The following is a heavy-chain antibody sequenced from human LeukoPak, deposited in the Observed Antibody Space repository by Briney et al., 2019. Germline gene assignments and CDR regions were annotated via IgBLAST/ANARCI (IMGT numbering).Heavy chain of an antibody. J-gene: IGHJ4*02. V-gene: IGHV3-23*01. CDR3: AQKRGGYTPFDY. Sequence: GGSLRLSCVASRFTFNHYGMNWVRQAPGKGLEWVSIISGSGDSAFYADSVKGRFTISRDNSKNTLYLQMNSLRAEDTAIYYCAQKRGGYTPFDYWGQGTLVTVSS. CDR2: ISGSGDSA. CDR1: RFTFNHYG. D-gene: IGHD5-12*01.